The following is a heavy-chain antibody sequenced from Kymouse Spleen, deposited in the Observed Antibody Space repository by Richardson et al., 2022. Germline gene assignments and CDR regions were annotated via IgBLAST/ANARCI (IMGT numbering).Heavy chain of an antibody. D-gene: IGHD4-17*01. V-gene: IGHV3-30*18. CDR1: GFTFSSYG. CDR2: ISYDGSNK. CDR3: AKDRDGDYPYYYYYGMDV. J-gene: IGHJ6*02. Sequence: QVQLVESGGGVVQPGRSLRLSCAASGFTFSSYGMHWVRQAPGKGLEWVAVISYDGSNKYYADSVKGRFTISRDNSKNTLYLQMNSLRAEDTAVYYCAKDRDGDYPYYYYYGMDVWGQGTTVTVSS.